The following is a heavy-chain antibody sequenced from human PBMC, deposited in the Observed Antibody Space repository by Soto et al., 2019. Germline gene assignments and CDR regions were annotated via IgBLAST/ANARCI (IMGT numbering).Heavy chain of an antibody. V-gene: IGHV3-53*04. CDR3: ARDGAGTDY. J-gene: IGHJ4*02. CDR2: IYSGGST. CDR1: GFTVSSNY. D-gene: IGHD6-19*01. Sequence: EVQLVESGGGLVQPGGSLRLSCAASGFTVSSNYMSWVRQAPGKGLEWVSVIYSGGSTYYADSVKGRFTISRHNSKNTLYLQMYRLRAEDTDVYYSARDGAGTDYWGQGSLVTVSS.